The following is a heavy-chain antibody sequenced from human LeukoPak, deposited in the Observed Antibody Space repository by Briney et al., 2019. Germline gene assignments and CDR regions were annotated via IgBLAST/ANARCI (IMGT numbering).Heavy chain of an antibody. CDR3: ARDGTCGGACKGAFDI. CDR2: IYSGGGT. CDR1: GFTVSSNY. D-gene: IGHD2-21*02. J-gene: IGHJ3*02. Sequence: QHGECLKISCVVSGFTVSSNYMSWVRQAPGKGLEWVSVIYSGGGTYYADSLKGRFTISRDNSKNTLYLQMNSLRAEDTAVYYCARDGTCGGACKGAFDIWGQRTMVTVSS. V-gene: IGHV3-66*01.